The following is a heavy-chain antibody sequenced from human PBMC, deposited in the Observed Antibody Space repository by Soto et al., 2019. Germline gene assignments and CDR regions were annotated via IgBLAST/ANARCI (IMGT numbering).Heavy chain of an antibody. CDR1: GYTFTGYY. D-gene: IGHD6-19*01. J-gene: IGHJ4*02. Sequence: ASVKVSCKASGYTFTGYYMHWVRQAPGQGLEWMGWINPNSGGTNYAQKFQGWVTMTRDTSISTAYMELSRLRSDDTAVYYCASSGXGIAVAGNWDYFDYWGQGTLVTVSS. CDR2: INPNSGGT. CDR3: ASSGXGIAVAGNWDYFDY. V-gene: IGHV1-2*04.